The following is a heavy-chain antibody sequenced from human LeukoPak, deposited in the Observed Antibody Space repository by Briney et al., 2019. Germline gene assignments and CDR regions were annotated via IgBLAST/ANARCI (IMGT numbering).Heavy chain of an antibody. V-gene: IGHV4-38-2*02. Sequence: SETLSLTCTVSGYSISSGYYWGWIRQPPGKGLECIGSGYHIGSTYFNPSLRSRVTILIDIFKNQFSLKMSSVTAADTAIYYCARVGDYGDYVNWFDPWGPGTLVTVSS. J-gene: IGHJ5*02. CDR3: ARVGDYGDYVNWFDP. CDR2: GYHIGST. D-gene: IGHD4-17*01. CDR1: GYSISSGYY.